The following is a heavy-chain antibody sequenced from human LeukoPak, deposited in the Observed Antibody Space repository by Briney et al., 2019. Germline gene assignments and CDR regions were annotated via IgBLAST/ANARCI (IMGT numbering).Heavy chain of an antibody. D-gene: IGHD3-16*02. CDR1: GFTFSSYA. J-gene: IGHJ4*02. V-gene: IGHV3-23*01. CDR2: ISGSGGST. CDR3: AKKGNDYVWGSYPPGYFDY. Sequence: GGSLRLSXAASGFTFSSYAMSWVRQAPGKGLEWVSAISGSGGSTYYADSVKGRFTISRDNSKNTLYLQMNSLRAEDTAVYYCAKKGNDYVWGSYPPGYFDYWGQGTLVTVSS.